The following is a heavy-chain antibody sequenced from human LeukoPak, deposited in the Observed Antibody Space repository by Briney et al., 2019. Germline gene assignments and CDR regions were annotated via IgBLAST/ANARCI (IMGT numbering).Heavy chain of an antibody. CDR1: GFTFSSYG. CDR2: ISYDGSNK. Sequence: GGSLRLSCAASGFTFSSYGMHWVRQAPGKGLEWVAVISYDGSNKYYADFVKGRFTISRDNSKNTLYLQMNSLRAEDTAVYYCAKSAYLKGYCSSTSCYPGDYFDYWGQGTLVTVSS. CDR3: AKSAYLKGYCSSTSCYPGDYFDY. J-gene: IGHJ4*02. V-gene: IGHV3-30*18. D-gene: IGHD2-2*01.